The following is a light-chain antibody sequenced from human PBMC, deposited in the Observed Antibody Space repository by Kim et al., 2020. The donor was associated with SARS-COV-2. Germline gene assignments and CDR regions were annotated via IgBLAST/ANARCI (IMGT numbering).Light chain of an antibody. CDR2: FDS. J-gene: IGLJ3*02. CDR1: NIGSKS. CDR3: QVWYSSHPV. Sequence: SYELSQPPSVSEAPGKTATITCGGKNIGSKSEHWYQQKPGQAPVLVIYFDSDRPSGIPERFSGSNSGNTATLTISRVEAGDEADYSCQVWYSSHPVFGGGTQQNFL. V-gene: IGLV3-21*04.